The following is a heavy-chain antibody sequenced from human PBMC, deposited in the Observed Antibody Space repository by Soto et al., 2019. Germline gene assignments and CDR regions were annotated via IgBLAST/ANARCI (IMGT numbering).Heavy chain of an antibody. Sequence: QVQLVQSGAEVKKPGASVKVSCKASGYTFTSYGISWVRQAPGQGLEWMGWISAYNGNTNYAQKLQGRVTMTTDTSTSTAYMELRSLRSDDTAVYYCARVASPSIVLVPAAPFYYYYGMDVWGQGTTVTVSS. CDR2: ISAYNGNT. V-gene: IGHV1-18*01. CDR3: ARVASPSIVLVPAAPFYYYYGMDV. D-gene: IGHD2-2*01. J-gene: IGHJ6*02. CDR1: GYTFTSYG.